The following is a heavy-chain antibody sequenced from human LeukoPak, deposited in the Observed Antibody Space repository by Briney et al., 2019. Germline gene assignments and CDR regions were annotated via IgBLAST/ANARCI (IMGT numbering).Heavy chain of an antibody. CDR3: AREVEYYDRSGYRPHAFDI. Sequence: SETLPLTCTVSGGSIRSSYYYWGWIRQPPGKGLEWIGSTYDSGSTYYNPSLKSRVTISVDTSKNQFSLKLNSVTAADTAVYYCAREVEYYDRSGYRPHAFDIWGQGTLVTVSS. J-gene: IGHJ3*02. CDR2: TYDSGST. CDR1: GGSIRSSYYY. D-gene: IGHD3-22*01. V-gene: IGHV4-39*02.